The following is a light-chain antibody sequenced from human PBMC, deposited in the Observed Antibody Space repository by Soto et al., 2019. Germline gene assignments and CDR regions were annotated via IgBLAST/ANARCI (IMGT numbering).Light chain of an antibody. CDR2: EVS. J-gene: IGLJ2*01. CDR1: SRDVGGYNS. Sequence: QSALTQPASVSGSPGQSITISCSGTSRDVGGYNSVSWHQQHPGKAPKVISTEVSNRPSGVSNRFSGSKSGNTASLTISGLQAADEADYYCSSYVHYNTFVIFGGGTKVTV. CDR3: SSYVHYNTFVI. V-gene: IGLV2-14*01.